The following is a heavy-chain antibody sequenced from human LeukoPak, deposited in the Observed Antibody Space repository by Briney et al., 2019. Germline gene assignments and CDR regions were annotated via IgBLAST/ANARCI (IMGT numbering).Heavy chain of an antibody. CDR1: GASISNFY. V-gene: IGHV4-59*01. J-gene: IGHJ5*02. CDR3: ARAAYYYDSSGYGEWFDP. CDR2: IYDSGST. D-gene: IGHD3-22*01. Sequence: SETLSLTCSVSGASISNFYWSWIRQPPGKGLEWIGSIYDSGSTNYNPSLKSRVTISVDTSKNQFSLKLSSVTAADTAVYYCARAAYYYDSSGYGEWFDPWGQGTLVTVSS.